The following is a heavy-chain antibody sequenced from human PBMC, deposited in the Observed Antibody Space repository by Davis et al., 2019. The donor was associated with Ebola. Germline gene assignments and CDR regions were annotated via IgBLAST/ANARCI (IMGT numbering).Heavy chain of an antibody. Sequence: GESLKISCAASGFTFSDHYMDWVRQAPGKGLEWVGRIRSKAGGYTTEYAPSVKGRFTVSRDDSQNSLYFQMNSLKTEDTAVYYCARDFSGSYSFDYWGQGTLATVSS. D-gene: IGHD1-26*01. J-gene: IGHJ4*02. V-gene: IGHV3-72*01. CDR3: ARDFSGSYSFDY. CDR2: IRSKAGGYTT. CDR1: GFTFSDHY.